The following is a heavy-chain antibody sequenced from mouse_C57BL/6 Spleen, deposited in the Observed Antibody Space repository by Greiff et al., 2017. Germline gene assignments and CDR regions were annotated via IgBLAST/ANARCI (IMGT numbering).Heavy chain of an antibody. Sequence: QVQLKESGAELVKPGASVKISCKASGYAFSSYWMNWVKQRPGKGLEWIGQIYPGDGDTNYNGKFKGKATLTADKSSSTAYMQLSSLTSEDSAVYFCARGGALWYFDVWGTGTTVTVSS. CDR3: ARGGALWYFDV. CDR1: GYAFSSYW. CDR2: IYPGDGDT. V-gene: IGHV1-80*01. J-gene: IGHJ1*03.